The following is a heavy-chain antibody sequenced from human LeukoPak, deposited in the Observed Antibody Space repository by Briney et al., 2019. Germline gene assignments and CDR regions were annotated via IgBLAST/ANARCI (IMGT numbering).Heavy chain of an antibody. D-gene: IGHD3-22*01. CDR1: GFTFSDYY. V-gene: IGHV3-11*01. Sequence: GGSLRLSCAASGFTFSDYYMSWIRQAPGKGLEWVSYISSSGSTIYYADSVKGRFTISRDNAKNSLYLQMNSLRAEDTAVYYCAKDYYDSRSPVQHWGQGTLVTVSS. CDR3: AKDYYDSRSPVQH. CDR2: ISSSGSTI. J-gene: IGHJ1*01.